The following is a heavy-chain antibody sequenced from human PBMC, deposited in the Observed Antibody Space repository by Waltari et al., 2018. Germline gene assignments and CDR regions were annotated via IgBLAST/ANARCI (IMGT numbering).Heavy chain of an antibody. CDR3: ARVHPGYCTGPFDY. D-gene: IGHD6-19*01. CDR1: GDTFTSYA. J-gene: IGHJ4*02. V-gene: IGHV1-69*01. Sequence: QVQLVQSGAEVKKPGSSVKVSCKASGDTFTSYAISWVRQAPGEGLGWMGGVIPILSTANYSQELQGIITDTADETAGTAYIGLRSLSTEETAGEYCARVHPGYCTGPFDYWGQGTLVTVSS. CDR2: VIPILSTA.